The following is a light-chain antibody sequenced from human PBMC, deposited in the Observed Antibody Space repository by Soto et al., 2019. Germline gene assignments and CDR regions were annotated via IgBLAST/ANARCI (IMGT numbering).Light chain of an antibody. CDR2: EVS. Sequence: DVQMTQSPSSLSASVVDRFTISFLASQSINRWLAWYQQKPGKAPKLLIYEVSTLDSGVPSRFSGSGSGTEFTLTISSLRPDDFATYYCQHYSSDRATFGQGTKVDIK. V-gene: IGKV1-5*03. J-gene: IGKJ1*01. CDR3: QHYSSDRAT. CDR1: QSINRW.